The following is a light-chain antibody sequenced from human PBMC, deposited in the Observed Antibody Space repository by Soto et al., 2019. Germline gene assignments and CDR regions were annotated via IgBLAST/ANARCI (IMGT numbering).Light chain of an antibody. CDR3: QQYQYWPPRT. V-gene: IGKV3-15*01. Sequence: VMTQSPGTLSVSPGERATLSCRASQSVDTLLAWYQQRPGQAPRLLISDASTRATGVSARFSGSVSGTEFTLTISSLQSEDSALYYCQQYQYWPPRTFGRGTKVEI. J-gene: IGKJ4*02. CDR2: DAS. CDR1: QSVDTL.